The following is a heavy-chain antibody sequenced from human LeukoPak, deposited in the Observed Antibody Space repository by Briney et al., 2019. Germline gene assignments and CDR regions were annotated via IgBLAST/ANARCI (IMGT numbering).Heavy chain of an antibody. CDR1: GFTVSSNY. D-gene: IGHD3-22*01. V-gene: IGHV3-53*01. CDR2: IYSGGST. Sequence: GGSLRLSCAASGFTVSSNYMSWVRQAPGKGLEGVSVIYSGGSTNYADSVKGRFTISRDNAKNSLYLQMNSLRAEDTAVYYCARMYDYDSSGYPDYWGQGNRVTVSA. CDR3: ARMYDYDSSGYPDY. J-gene: IGHJ4*02.